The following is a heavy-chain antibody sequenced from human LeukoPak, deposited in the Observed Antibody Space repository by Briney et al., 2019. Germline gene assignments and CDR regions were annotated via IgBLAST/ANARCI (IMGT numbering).Heavy chain of an antibody. CDR3: AKEQYEYSSSSTGDY. CDR1: GFTFSNAW. CDR2: ISGSGGST. J-gene: IGHJ4*02. V-gene: IGHV3-23*01. Sequence: PGGSLRLSCAASGFTFSNAWMTWVRQAPGQGLEWVSAISGSGGSTYYADSVKGRFTISRDNSKNTLYLQMNSLRAEDTAVYYCAKEQYEYSSSSTGDYWGQGTLVTVSS. D-gene: IGHD6-6*01.